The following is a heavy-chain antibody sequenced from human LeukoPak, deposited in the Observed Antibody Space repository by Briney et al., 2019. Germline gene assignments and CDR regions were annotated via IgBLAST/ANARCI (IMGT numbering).Heavy chain of an antibody. CDR1: GSPLSNAW. Sequence: RRGSLRPSWAASGSPLSNAWMSWVRPAPGEGLEWVGRNKSKTDGGTTDYAVPVKGKFTISKDDSKNTLYLQMNSLKTEDTAVYYCTTFGVVVPASSDYWGQGTLVTVSS. CDR3: TTFGVVVPASSDY. D-gene: IGHD2-2*01. CDR2: NKSKTDGGTT. J-gene: IGHJ4*02. V-gene: IGHV3-15*01.